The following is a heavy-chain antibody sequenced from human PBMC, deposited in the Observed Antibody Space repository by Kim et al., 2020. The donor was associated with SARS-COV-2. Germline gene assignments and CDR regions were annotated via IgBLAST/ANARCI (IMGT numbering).Heavy chain of an antibody. CDR3: ARRLSNTSGWGSHYCDL. Sequence: SETLSHTCAVYGGSFSGYYWSWIRQPPGKGLEWIGEINHNGRTNYNPSLKSRVTISVDTSKNQFSLKLTSVTAADTAVYYCARRLSNTSGWGSHYCDLWGQGTLVTVSS. CDR2: INHNGRT. D-gene: IGHD3-10*01. CDR1: GGSFSGYY. J-gene: IGHJ4*02. V-gene: IGHV4-34*01.